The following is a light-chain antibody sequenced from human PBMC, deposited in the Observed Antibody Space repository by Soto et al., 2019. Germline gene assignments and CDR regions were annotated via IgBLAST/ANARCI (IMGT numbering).Light chain of an antibody. CDR1: QSISSW. Sequence: DIQMTQSPSTLSASLGDRVNITCRASQSISSWLAWYQQKPGKAPKLLIYDASSLQSGVPSRFSGSGSGTDFTLTISSLQPEDFATYYCQQSYGTCGQGTKGDIK. CDR2: DAS. J-gene: IGKJ1*01. CDR3: QQSYGT. V-gene: IGKV1-5*01.